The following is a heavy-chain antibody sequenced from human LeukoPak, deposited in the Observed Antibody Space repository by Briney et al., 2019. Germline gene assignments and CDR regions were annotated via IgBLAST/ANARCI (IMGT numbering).Heavy chain of an antibody. J-gene: IGHJ5*02. CDR2: IYSGGST. CDR1: GFTVSSNY. Sequence: GGSLRLSCAASGFTVSSNYMSWVRRAPGKGLEWVSVIYSGGSTYYADSVKGRFNISRDNSKNTLYLQMNSLRAEDTAVYYCARATLGGLDPWGQGTLVTVSS. CDR3: ARATLGGLDP. V-gene: IGHV3-66*02.